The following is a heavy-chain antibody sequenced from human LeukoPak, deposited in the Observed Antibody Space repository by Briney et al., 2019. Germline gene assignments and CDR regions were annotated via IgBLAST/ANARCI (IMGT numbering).Heavy chain of an antibody. CDR2: ISYDGNKK. J-gene: IGHJ6*03. CDR3: ARAPWGDQGGYVDYYYYMDV. V-gene: IGHV3-30*15. CDR1: GFTFSTYG. Sequence: GGSMRLSCAASGFTFSTYGLRWVRQAPGKGLESVAIISYDGNKKFYADSVKGRFTIYRDNSKNTLYLQMSSLRAEDTAVYHCARAPWGDQGGYVDYYYYMDVWGKGTTVSVSS. D-gene: IGHD3-16*01.